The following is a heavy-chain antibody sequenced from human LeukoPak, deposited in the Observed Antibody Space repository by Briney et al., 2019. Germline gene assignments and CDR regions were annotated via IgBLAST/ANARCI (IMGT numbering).Heavy chain of an antibody. J-gene: IGHJ6*02. CDR2: TYYRSKWYN. D-gene: IGHD3-10*01. Sequence: SRTLSLTSAISGDSVSINSAAWNWVRQSPSRGLEWRGSTYYRSKWYNDYAVSVKSQITINPDTSKNQFSLQLNSVTHEDTAVYYCARERGRRFGEFQTQYYGMDVWGQGTTVTVSS. V-gene: IGHV6-1*01. CDR1: GDSVSINSAA. CDR3: ARERGRRFGEFQTQYYGMDV.